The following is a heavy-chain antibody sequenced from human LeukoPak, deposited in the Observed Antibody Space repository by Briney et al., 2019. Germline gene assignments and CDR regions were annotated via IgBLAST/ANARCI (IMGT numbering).Heavy chain of an antibody. J-gene: IGHJ4*02. Sequence: ASVKVSCKTSGYSENFYGITWVRQVAGQGLEWMGWISAQHGQTEYAPNSQDRVTMTTDTYTNTAYMELRSLRSDDTAVYYCARGLDPGPYYDILNWFSDYWGQGTLVTVSS. CDR1: GYSENFYG. D-gene: IGHD3-9*01. CDR2: ISAQHGQT. V-gene: IGHV1-18*01. CDR3: ARGLDPGPYYDILNWFSDY.